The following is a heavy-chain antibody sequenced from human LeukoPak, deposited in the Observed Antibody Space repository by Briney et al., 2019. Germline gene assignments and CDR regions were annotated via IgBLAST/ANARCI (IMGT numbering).Heavy chain of an antibody. Sequence: PSETLSLTCSVSGGSISSYYWSWIRQPPGKGLEWIGYIFHTGSTNYNPSLKSRVTMSVDTSKNQVSLRLSSVTAADTAVYYRAKIRSGGGSFDVWGQGAMVTVSS. CDR2: IFHTGST. J-gene: IGHJ3*01. V-gene: IGHV4-59*01. D-gene: IGHD4-23*01. CDR3: AKIRSGGGSFDV. CDR1: GGSISSYY.